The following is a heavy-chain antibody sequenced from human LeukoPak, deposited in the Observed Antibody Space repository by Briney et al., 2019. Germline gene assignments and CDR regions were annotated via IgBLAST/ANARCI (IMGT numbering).Heavy chain of an antibody. CDR2: IWYDGSNK. CDR1: GFTFSSFG. D-gene: IGHD6-13*01. V-gene: IGHV3-33*01. CDR3: AFRIATTGPSYYYYGMDV. Sequence: GGSLRLSCAASGFTFSSFGMHWVRQAPGKGLEWLAVIWYDGSNKYYADSVKGRFTISRDNSKNTLYLQMNSLGAEDTAVYYCAFRIATTGPSYYYYGMDVWGQGTTVTVSS. J-gene: IGHJ6*02.